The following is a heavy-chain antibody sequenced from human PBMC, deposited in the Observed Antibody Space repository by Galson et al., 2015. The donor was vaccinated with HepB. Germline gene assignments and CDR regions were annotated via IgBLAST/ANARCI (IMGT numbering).Heavy chain of an antibody. D-gene: IGHD4-17*01. CDR3: ARDVPDYGDYAHDAFDI. Sequence: SLRLSCAASGFTVSSNYMSWVRQAPGKGLEWVSVIYSGGSTYYADSVKGRFTISRDNSKNTLYLQMNSLRAEDMAVYYCARDVPDYGDYAHDAFDIWGQGTMVTVSS. J-gene: IGHJ3*02. CDR2: IYSGGST. V-gene: IGHV3-66*02. CDR1: GFTVSSNY.